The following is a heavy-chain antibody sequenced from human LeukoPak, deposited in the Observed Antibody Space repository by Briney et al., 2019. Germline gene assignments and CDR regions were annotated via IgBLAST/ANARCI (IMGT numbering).Heavy chain of an antibody. CDR1: GFTFSSYS. J-gene: IGHJ4*02. D-gene: IGHD1-26*01. CDR2: ISSSSSTI. CDR3: ARKRMGADY. V-gene: IGHV3-48*04. Sequence: GSLRLSCAASGFTFSSYSMNWVRQAPGKGLEWVSYISSSSSTIYYADSVKGRFTISRDNAKNSLYLQMNSLRAEDTAVYYCARKRMGADYWGQGTLVTVSS.